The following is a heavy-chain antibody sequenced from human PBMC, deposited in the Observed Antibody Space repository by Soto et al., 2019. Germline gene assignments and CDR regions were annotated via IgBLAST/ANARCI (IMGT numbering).Heavy chain of an antibody. D-gene: IGHD2-8*02. CDR1: GFTFNTYT. CDR3: AKKLGTAPGRDWFDP. V-gene: IGHV3-23*01. J-gene: IGHJ5*02. CDR2: ISHTGGTI. Sequence: HPGGSLRLSCAASGFTFNTYTMSWFRQAPGKGLEWVSAISHTGGTIFYADSVKGRFTISRDNSESSLFLQMDSLRADDTAVYYCAKKLGTAPGRDWFDPWGQGTLVTVSS.